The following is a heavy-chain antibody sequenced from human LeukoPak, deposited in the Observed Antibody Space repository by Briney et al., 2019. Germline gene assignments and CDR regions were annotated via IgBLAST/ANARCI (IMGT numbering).Heavy chain of an antibody. D-gene: IGHD4-17*01. CDR1: GASISSGSNY. CDR3: ARHLAGTVTTFDY. Sequence: SETLSLTCSVSGASISSGSNYWGWIRQPPGKTLEWIGSIYSSGSTYYNPSLKSRVIIIIDTPKNHFSLTLSSVTAADTAVYYCARHLAGTVTTFDYWGQGTLVTVSS. J-gene: IGHJ4*02. V-gene: IGHV4-39*01. CDR2: IYSSGST.